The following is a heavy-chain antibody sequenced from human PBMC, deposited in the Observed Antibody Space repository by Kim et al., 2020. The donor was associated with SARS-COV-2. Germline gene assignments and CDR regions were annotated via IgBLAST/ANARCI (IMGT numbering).Heavy chain of an antibody. CDR2: INPSGGST. CDR1: GYTFTSYY. D-gene: IGHD1-26*01. Sequence: ASVKVSCKASGYTFTSYYMHWVRQAPGQGLEWMGIINPSGGSTSYAQKFQGRVTMTRDTSTSTVYMELSSLRSEDTAVYYCARAWELLGYYYYGMDVWGQGTTVTVSS. CDR3: ARAWELLGYYYYGMDV. J-gene: IGHJ6*02. V-gene: IGHV1-46*01.